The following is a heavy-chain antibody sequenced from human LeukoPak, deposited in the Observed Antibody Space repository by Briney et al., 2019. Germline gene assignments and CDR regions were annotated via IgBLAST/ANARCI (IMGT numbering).Heavy chain of an antibody. V-gene: IGHV3-23*01. D-gene: IGHD3-16*01. CDR1: GFTSSSYA. CDR3: AKDVGLGEYYFDY. CDR2: ISGGGGST. J-gene: IGHJ4*02. Sequence: GGSLRLSCAASGFTSSSYAMSWVRQAPGKGLEWVSAISGGGGSTYYADSVKGRFTISRDNSKNTLFLQMNSLNSLRAEDTAVYYCAKDVGLGEYYFDYWGQGTLVTVSS.